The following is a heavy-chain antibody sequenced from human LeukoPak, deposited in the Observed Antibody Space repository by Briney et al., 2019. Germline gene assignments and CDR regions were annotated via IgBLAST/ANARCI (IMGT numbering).Heavy chain of an antibody. D-gene: IGHD3-22*01. CDR3: ARGVGRQDSSGYYPLIFSLRVRVYDY. CDR2: IYYSGST. CDR1: GGSISSSSYY. J-gene: IGHJ4*02. V-gene: IGHV4-39*07. Sequence: PSETLSLTCTVSGGSISSSSYYWGWIRQPPGKGLEWIGSIYYSGSTYYNPSLKSRVTISVDTSKNQFSLKLSSVTAADTAVYYCARGVGRQDSSGYYPLIFSLRVRVYDYWGQGTLVTVSS.